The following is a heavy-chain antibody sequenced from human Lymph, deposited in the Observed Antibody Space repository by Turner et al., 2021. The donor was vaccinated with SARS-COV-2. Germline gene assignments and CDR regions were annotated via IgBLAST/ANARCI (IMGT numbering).Heavy chain of an antibody. D-gene: IGHD1-26*01. J-gene: IGHJ4*02. V-gene: IGHV3-33*01. CDR2: IWYDGSNK. Sequence: QVQLVESGGGVVQPGRSLRLSLSASGFTFSSHGMHWVRQAPGKGLEWVAVIWYDGSNKYHADSVKGRFTISRDNSKNTLYLQMNSLRAEDTAVYYCAREGVVGATSGLDYWGQGTLVTVSS. CDR1: GFTFSSHG. CDR3: AREGVVGATSGLDY.